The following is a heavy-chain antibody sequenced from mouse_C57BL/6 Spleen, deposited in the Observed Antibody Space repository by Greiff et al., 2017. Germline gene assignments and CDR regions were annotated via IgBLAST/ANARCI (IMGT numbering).Heavy chain of an antibody. J-gene: IGHJ4*01. CDR3: ARETYDYDDGDAMDY. V-gene: IGHV1-78*01. Sequence: VQLQQSDAELVKPGASVKISCKVSGYTFTDHTIHWMKQRPEQGLEWIGYIYPRDGSTKYNEKFKGKATLTADKSSSTAYMQLNSLTSEDSAVYVCARETYDYDDGDAMDYWGQGTSVTVSS. CDR2: IYPRDGST. D-gene: IGHD2-4*01. CDR1: GYTFTDHT.